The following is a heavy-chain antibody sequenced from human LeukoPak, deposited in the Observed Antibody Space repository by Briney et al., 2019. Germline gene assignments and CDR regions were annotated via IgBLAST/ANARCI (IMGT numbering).Heavy chain of an antibody. D-gene: IGHD5-18*01. CDR3: ARETIYSYIDY. V-gene: IGHV3-30*04. Sequence: GGSLRLSCAASGFTFSSYAMHWVRQAPGKGLEWVAVISYDGSNKYYADSVKGRFTISRDNSKSTLYLQMNSLRAEDTAVYYCARETIYSYIDYWGQGTLVTVSS. CDR1: GFTFSSYA. CDR2: ISYDGSNK. J-gene: IGHJ4*02.